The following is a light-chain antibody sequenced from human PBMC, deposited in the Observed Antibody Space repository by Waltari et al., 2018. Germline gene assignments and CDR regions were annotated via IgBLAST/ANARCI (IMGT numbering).Light chain of an antibody. CDR3: QQYDGSSVT. V-gene: IGKV3-20*01. CDR1: QTISGSW. CDR2: GAS. J-gene: IGKJ4*01. Sequence: EIVLTQSPGSLSLSPGERATLSCRASQTISGSWLTWYQQKPGHAPRLLINGASSRATAIPDRFSGSGSGTDFTLTISRLEPEDFAVYYCQQYDGSSVTFGGGTKVEIK.